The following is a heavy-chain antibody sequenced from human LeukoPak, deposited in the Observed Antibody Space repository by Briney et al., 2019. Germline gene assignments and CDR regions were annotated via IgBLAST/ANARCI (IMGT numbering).Heavy chain of an antibody. Sequence: GGSLRLSCLPSGFTFRDYGLGWVRQAPGMGLEWVSFIRSRIYGGAPEYAASVRGRFSVSRDDSESIAYLQMNNLKSEDTAVYYCARGQTVSEAKYYFDFWSPGTLVTVSS. D-gene: IGHD2-21*02. J-gene: IGHJ4*02. CDR1: GFTFRDYG. V-gene: IGHV3-49*04. CDR3: ARGQTVSEAKYYFDF. CDR2: IRSRIYGGAP.